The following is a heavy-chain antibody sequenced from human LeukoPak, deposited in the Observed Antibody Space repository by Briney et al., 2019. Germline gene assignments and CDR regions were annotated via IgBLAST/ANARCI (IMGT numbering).Heavy chain of an antibody. CDR3: ASSGSYRFDY. V-gene: IGHV3-7*01. Sequence: PGGSLRLSCAASGFTFSRAWMSWLRQAPGKGLEWVANIKEDGSEDYYADSVKGRFAISKDNAKNSLYLQMNSLRAEDTAMYYCASSGSYRFDYWGQGTLVTVSS. CDR2: IKEDGSED. D-gene: IGHD1-26*01. CDR1: GFTFSRAW. J-gene: IGHJ4*02.